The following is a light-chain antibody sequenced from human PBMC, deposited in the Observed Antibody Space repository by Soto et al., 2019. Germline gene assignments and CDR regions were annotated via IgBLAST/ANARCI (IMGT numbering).Light chain of an antibody. V-gene: IGKV3-11*01. CDR1: QSVSSY. J-gene: IGKJ4*01. Sequence: EIVLTQSPATLSLSPGERATLSCMASQSVSSYLVWYQQKPGQAPRLLIYDASNRATGIPARFSGSGSGTDFTLTISSLEPEDFAVYYCQQRYNGLTFGGGTKVEIK. CDR3: QQRYNGLT. CDR2: DAS.